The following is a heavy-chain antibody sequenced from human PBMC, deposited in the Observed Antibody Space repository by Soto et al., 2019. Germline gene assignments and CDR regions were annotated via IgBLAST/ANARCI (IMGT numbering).Heavy chain of an antibody. Sequence: EGQLLESGGGLVQPGGSLRLSCAASGLTFSTSDMSWVRQAPWKGLEWVSAISGRGGSTYYADSVKGRFTISRDNSKNTLYMQMNSLRADDTAVYYCVKREGYGPYYYGMDVWDQGTTVTVSS. J-gene: IGHJ6*02. D-gene: IGHD5-18*01. CDR3: VKREGYGPYYYGMDV. CDR1: GLTFSTSD. CDR2: ISGRGGST. V-gene: IGHV3-23*01.